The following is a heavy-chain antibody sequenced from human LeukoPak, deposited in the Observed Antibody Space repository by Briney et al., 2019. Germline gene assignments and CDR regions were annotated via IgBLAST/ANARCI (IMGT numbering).Heavy chain of an antibody. CDR3: ARTLYYDFWSGYSHYYYYYMDV. CDR2: INHSGST. V-gene: IGHV4-34*01. J-gene: IGHJ6*03. CDR1: GGPFSGYY. Sequence: SETLSLTCAVYGGPFSGYYWSWIRQPPGKGLEWIGEINHSGSTNYNPSLKSRVTISVDTSKNQFSLKLSSVTAADTAVYYCARTLYYDFWSGYSHYYYYYMDVWGKGTTVTVSS. D-gene: IGHD3-3*01.